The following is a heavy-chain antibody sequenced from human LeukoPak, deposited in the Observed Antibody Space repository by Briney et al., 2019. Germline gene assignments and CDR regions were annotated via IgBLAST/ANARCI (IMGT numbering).Heavy chain of an antibody. D-gene: IGHD3-22*01. Sequence: GSLRLSCAASGFTFDDYGMSWVRQAPGKGLEWVSGISDSGGRTYYADSVRGRFTISRDNSKNTLFLQMNGLRAEDTAIYYCAKDLHYNYDNSGYMSSFDYWGQGTVVTVSS. J-gene: IGHJ4*02. CDR1: GFTFDDYG. CDR2: ISDSGGRT. V-gene: IGHV3-23*01. CDR3: AKDLHYNYDNSGYMSSFDY.